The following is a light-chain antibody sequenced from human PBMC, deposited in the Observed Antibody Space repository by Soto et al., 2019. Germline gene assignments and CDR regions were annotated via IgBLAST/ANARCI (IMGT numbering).Light chain of an antibody. J-gene: IGKJ3*01. V-gene: IGKV3-11*01. CDR3: QHRSGFT. CDR1: QNVNID. CDR2: DAS. Sequence: EIVLTQSPATLSLSPGERATLSCRASQNVNIDLAWYQQKPGQAPRLLIYDASNRATGIPARFSGSGSGTDLTLTISSLEPEDFAGYYCQHRSGFTFGPGTKVDIK.